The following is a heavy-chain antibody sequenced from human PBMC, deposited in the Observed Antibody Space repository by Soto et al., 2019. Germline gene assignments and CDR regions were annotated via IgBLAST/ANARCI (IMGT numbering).Heavy chain of an antibody. Sequence: PGGSLRLSCAASGFTFSSYSMNWVRQAPGKGLEWVSYISSSSSTIYYADSVKGRFTISRDNAKNSLYLQMNSLRAEDTAVYYCARDSGYCSGGSCYSYLFDLWGQGTLVTVSS. CDR2: ISSSSSTI. CDR3: ARDSGYCSGGSCYSYLFDL. CDR1: GFTFSSYS. J-gene: IGHJ5*02. V-gene: IGHV3-48*01. D-gene: IGHD2-15*01.